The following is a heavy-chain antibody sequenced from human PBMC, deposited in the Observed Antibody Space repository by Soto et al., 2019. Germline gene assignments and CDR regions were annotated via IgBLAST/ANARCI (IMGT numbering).Heavy chain of an antibody. J-gene: IGHJ6*02. V-gene: IGHV1-2*04. CDR2: INPNSGGT. CDR1: GYTFTGYY. Sequence: SVKVSCKASGYTFTGYYMHWVRQAPGQGLEWMGWINPNSGGTNYAQKFQGWVTMTRDTSISAAYMELSRLRSDDTAVYYCAREQRGAGYYYGMDVWGQGTTVTAP. CDR3: AREQRGAGYYYGMDV. D-gene: IGHD1-1*01.